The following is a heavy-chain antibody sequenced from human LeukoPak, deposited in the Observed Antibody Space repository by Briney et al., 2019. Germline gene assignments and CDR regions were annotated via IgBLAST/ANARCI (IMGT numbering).Heavy chain of an antibody. Sequence: GGSLRLSCAASGFTFSSYAMGWVRQAPGKGLEWVSDISVSGDRIYYADSVKGRVTISRDNSKNTLYLQMNSLKAEDTAVYYCAKGAGWSSSWYFDYWGQGTLVTVSS. CDR2: ISVSGDRI. CDR3: AKGAGWSSSWYFDY. D-gene: IGHD6-13*01. V-gene: IGHV3-23*01. J-gene: IGHJ4*02. CDR1: GFTFSSYA.